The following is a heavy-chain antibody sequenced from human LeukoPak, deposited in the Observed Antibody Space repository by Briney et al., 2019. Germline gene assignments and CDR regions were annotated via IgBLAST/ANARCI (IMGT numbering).Heavy chain of an antibody. CDR1: GGSISSYY. D-gene: IGHD3-3*01. Sequence: SSETLSLTCTVSGGSISSYYWSWIRQPPGKGLEWIGYIYHSGSTYYNPSLKSRVTISVDRSKNQFSLKLSSVTAADTAVYYCARGHDFWSPYWFDPWGQGTLVTVSS. V-gene: IGHV4-59*12. J-gene: IGHJ5*02. CDR2: IYHSGST. CDR3: ARGHDFWSPYWFDP.